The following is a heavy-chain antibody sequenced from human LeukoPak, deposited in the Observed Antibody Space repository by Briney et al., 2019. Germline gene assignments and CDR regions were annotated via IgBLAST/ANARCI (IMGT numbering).Heavy chain of an antibody. Sequence: PGGSLRLSCAASGFTFSSYAMHWVRQTPGQGLEWMGWINPNSGGTNYAQKFQGRVTMTRDTSISTAYMELSGLRSDDTAVYYCARDADLFIAAPFLDYWGQGTLVTVSS. CDR3: ARDADLFIAAPFLDY. D-gene: IGHD6-6*01. V-gene: IGHV1-2*02. CDR1: GFTFSSYA. CDR2: INPNSGGT. J-gene: IGHJ4*02.